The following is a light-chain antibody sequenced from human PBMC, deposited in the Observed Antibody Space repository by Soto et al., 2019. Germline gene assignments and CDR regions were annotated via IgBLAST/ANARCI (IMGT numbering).Light chain of an antibody. Sequence: EIVLTQSPATLSLSPGERATLSCRASQSVSSNYLAWYRQKPGQAPRLLIYGASSRATGIPDRFSGSGSGTDFTLTINRLEPEDFAVYYCQQYGNSPWTFGQGTKVDI. CDR1: QSVSSNY. V-gene: IGKV3-20*01. CDR2: GAS. J-gene: IGKJ1*01. CDR3: QQYGNSPWT.